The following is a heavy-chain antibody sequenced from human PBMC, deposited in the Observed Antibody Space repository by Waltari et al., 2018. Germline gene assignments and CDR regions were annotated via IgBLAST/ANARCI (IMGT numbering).Heavy chain of an antibody. CDR2: IYTSGST. V-gene: IGHV4-61*02. Sequence: QVQLQESGPGLVKPSQTLSLTCTVSGGSTSSGSYYWSWIRQPAGKGLEWIGRIYTSGSTNSNPSLKSRVTISVDTSKNQFSLKLSSVTAADTAVYYCATVPDSSGYYYNNWGQGTLVTVSS. CDR3: ATVPDSSGYYYNN. CDR1: GGSTSSGSYY. J-gene: IGHJ4*02. D-gene: IGHD3-22*01.